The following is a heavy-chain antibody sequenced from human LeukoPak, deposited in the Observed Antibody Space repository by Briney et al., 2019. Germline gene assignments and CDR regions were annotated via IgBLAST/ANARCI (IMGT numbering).Heavy chain of an antibody. CDR1: GFTFGTYW. CDR3: ATDRGIPFDY. J-gene: IGHJ4*02. CDR2: IKQVGSEK. V-gene: IGHV3-7*03. D-gene: IGHD3-10*01. Sequence: GGSLRLSCAASGFTFGTYWMHWVRQAPGKGMEWVANIKQVGSEKYYVDSVKGRFTISRDNAKNSLYLQMNSLRAEDTAVYYCATDRGIPFDYWGQGTLVTVSS.